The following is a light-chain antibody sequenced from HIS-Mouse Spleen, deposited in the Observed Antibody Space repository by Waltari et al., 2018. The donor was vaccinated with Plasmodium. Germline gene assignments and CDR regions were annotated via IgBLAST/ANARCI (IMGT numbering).Light chain of an antibody. CDR3: QAWDSSTVV. CDR1: KLGYKY. Sequence: SYELTQPSSVSVSPGPTASITCSGDKLGYKYACWYQQKPGQYPGLVIYQDSKRPSGIPERFSGSNSGNTATLTISGTQAMDEADDYCQAWDSSTVVFGGGTKLTVL. V-gene: IGLV3-1*01. CDR2: QDS. J-gene: IGLJ2*01.